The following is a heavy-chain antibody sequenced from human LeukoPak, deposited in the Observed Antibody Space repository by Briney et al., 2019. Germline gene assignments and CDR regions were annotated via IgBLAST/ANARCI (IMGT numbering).Heavy chain of an antibody. D-gene: IGHD1-26*01. V-gene: IGHV4-59*01. CDR1: GGFISSYY. J-gene: IGHJ4*02. Sequence: SETLSLTCTVSGGFISSYYWSWIRQPQGKGLEWIGYIYYSGSTNYNPSLKSRVTISVDTSKNQFSLKLSSVTAADTAVYYCARGGGHSGSYYYWGQGTLVTVSS. CDR2: IYYSGST. CDR3: ARGGGHSGSYYY.